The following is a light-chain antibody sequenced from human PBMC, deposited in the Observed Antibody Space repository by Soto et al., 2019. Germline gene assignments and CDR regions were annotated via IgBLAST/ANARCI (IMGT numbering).Light chain of an antibody. V-gene: IGKV1-39*01. CDR3: QQTYSSSWK. J-gene: IGKJ1*01. CDR1: QTISKS. CDR2: GTS. Sequence: DIQLTQSPSSLSPSVGDRVTITCRASQTISKSLNWYQQKPGKAANLLIYGTSGLQSGVPSRFSGSGSGTGFTLTISSLQREDFATYYCQQTYSSSWKFGQGTKVDIK.